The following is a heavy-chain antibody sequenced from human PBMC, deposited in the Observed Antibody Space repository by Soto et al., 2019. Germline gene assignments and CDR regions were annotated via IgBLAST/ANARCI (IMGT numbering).Heavy chain of an antibody. J-gene: IGHJ6*02. CDR2: MTDSGDST. D-gene: IGHD6-6*01. CDR3: AKHSGSSIYYGVDV. Sequence: EVQLLESGGGLVQPGGSLRLSCTASEFTFSNYAMSWVRQAPGKGLEWVSGMTDSGDSTYDAASVRGRFTISRDNSKKTLYLEMSGLRAEDTAVYFCAKHSGSSIYYGVDVWGQGTTVTVSS. V-gene: IGHV3-23*01. CDR1: EFTFSNYA.